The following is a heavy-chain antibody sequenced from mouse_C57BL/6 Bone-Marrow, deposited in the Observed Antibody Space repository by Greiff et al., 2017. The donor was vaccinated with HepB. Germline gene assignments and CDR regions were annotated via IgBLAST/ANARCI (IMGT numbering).Heavy chain of an antibody. V-gene: IGHV1-61*01. CDR3: ARSSIWFAY. CDR2: IYPSDSET. CDR1: GYTFTSYW. J-gene: IGHJ3*01. Sequence: QVQLKQPGAELVRPGSSVKLSCKASGYTFTSYWMDWVKQRPGQGLEWIGNIYPSDSETHYNQQFKDKATLTVDKSSSTAYMQLSSLTSEDSAVYYCARSSIWFAYWGQGTLVTVSA. D-gene: IGHD2-10*02.